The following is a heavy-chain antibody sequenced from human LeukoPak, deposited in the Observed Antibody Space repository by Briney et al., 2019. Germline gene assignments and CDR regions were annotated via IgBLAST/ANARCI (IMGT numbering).Heavy chain of an antibody. D-gene: IGHD3-10*01. Sequence: PGGSLRLSCAASGFTFSSYWMSWVRQAPGKGLEWVAVISYDGSNKYYADSVKGRFTISRDNSKNTLYLQMNSLRAEDTAVYYCARGINPDLWFGEFSDYWGQGTLVTVSS. J-gene: IGHJ4*02. CDR1: GFTFSSYW. CDR2: ISYDGSNK. CDR3: ARGINPDLWFGEFSDY. V-gene: IGHV3-30*03.